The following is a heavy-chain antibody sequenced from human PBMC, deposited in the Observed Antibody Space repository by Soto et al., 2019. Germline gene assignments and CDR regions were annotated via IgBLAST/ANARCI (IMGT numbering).Heavy chain of an antibody. V-gene: IGHV4-59*08. Sequence: QVQLQESGPGLVKPSETLSLTCTVSGGSISSYYWSWIRQPPGKGLEWIGYIYYSGSTNYNPSLXGXAXIXXYTSKNQFSLKLSSVTAADTAVYYCARRYGDCFDYWGQGTLVTVSS. D-gene: IGHD4-17*01. J-gene: IGHJ4*02. CDR1: GGSISSYY. CDR3: ARRYGDCFDY. CDR2: IYYSGST.